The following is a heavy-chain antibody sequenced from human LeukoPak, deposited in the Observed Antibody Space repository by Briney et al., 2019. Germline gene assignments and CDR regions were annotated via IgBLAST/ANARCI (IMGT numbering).Heavy chain of an antibody. CDR2: FDPEDGET. D-gene: IGHD3-10*01. V-gene: IGHV1-24*01. Sequence: ASVKVSCKVSGYTLTELSMHWVRQAPGKGLEWMGGFDPEDGETIYAQKFQGRVTMTEDTSTDTAYMELSSLRSDDTAVYYCVRGGGFNSGFEYWGQGTLVIVSS. CDR3: VRGGGFNSGFEY. J-gene: IGHJ4*02. CDR1: GYTLTELS.